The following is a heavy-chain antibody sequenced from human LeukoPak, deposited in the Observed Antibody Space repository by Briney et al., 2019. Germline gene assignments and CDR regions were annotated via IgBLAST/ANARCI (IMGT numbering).Heavy chain of an antibody. Sequence: AASVKVSCKASGYTFTSYGISWVRQAPGQGREGMGWISAYSGNTNYAQKLQGRVTMTTDTSTTTAYMELRSLRSDDTAVYYCARDYYGSGSYVGYNWFDPWGQGTLVTVSS. CDR2: ISAYSGNT. J-gene: IGHJ5*02. CDR3: ARDYYGSGSYVGYNWFDP. D-gene: IGHD3-10*01. CDR1: GYTFTSYG. V-gene: IGHV1-18*01.